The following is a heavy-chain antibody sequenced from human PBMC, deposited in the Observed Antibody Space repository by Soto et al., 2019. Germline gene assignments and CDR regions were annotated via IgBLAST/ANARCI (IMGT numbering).Heavy chain of an antibody. CDR3: ARGKYYYDSSGYYYLAY. J-gene: IGHJ4*02. Sequence: QVQLVQSGAEVKKPGSSVKVSCKASGGTFSSYAISWVRQAPGQGLEWMGGIIPIFGTANYAQKFQGRVKITADESTITAYMELSSLISEDTAVYYCARGKYYYDSSGYYYLAYWGQGTLVTVSS. D-gene: IGHD3-22*01. V-gene: IGHV1-69*01. CDR2: IIPIFGTA. CDR1: GGTFSSYA.